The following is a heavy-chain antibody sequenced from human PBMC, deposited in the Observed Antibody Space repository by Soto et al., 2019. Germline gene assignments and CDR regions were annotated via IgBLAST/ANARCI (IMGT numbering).Heavy chain of an antibody. CDR3: ERDYCRETNCPNYVMDV. V-gene: IGHV3-11*01. CDR2: ISSLDSAT. Sequence: GGSLTLSCEASIFTFSDYYITWIRQAPGNGLEWVSSISSLDSATYYADSVKGLFTISRDNAKNSVSLQMNSLRAEDTDVYYCERDYCRETNCPNYVMDVWGQGTMVTVSS. J-gene: IGHJ6*02. D-gene: IGHD2-15*01. CDR1: IFTFSDYY.